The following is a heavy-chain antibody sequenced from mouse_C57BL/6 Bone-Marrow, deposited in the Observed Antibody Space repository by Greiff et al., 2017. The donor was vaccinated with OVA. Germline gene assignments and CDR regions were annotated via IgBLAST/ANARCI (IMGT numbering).Heavy chain of an antibody. V-gene: IGHV5-4*01. CDR1: GFTFSSYA. D-gene: IGHD3-2*02. CDR2: ISDGGSYT. CDR3: ARDVSSGYDYAMDY. J-gene: IGHJ4*01. Sequence: DVKLVESGGGLVKPGGSLKLSCAASGFTFSSYAMSWVRQTPEKRLEWVATISDGGSYTYYPDNVKGRFTISRDNAKNNLYLQMSHLKSEDTAMYYCARDVSSGYDYAMDYWGQGTSVTVSS.